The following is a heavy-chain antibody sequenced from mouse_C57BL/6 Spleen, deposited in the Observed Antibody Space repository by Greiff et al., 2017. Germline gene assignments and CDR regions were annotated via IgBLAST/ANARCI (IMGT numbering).Heavy chain of an antibody. CDR2: ISSGGDYI. D-gene: IGHD1-1*01. CDR1: GFTFSSYA. CDR3: TRDETTVVAPYAMDY. Sequence: EVKVVESGEGLVKPGGSLKLSCAASGFTFSSYAMSWVRQTPEKRLEWVAYISSGGDYIYYADTVKGRFTISRDNARNTLYLQMSSLKSEDTAMYYCTRDETTVVAPYAMDYWGQGTSVTVSS. J-gene: IGHJ4*01. V-gene: IGHV5-9-1*02.